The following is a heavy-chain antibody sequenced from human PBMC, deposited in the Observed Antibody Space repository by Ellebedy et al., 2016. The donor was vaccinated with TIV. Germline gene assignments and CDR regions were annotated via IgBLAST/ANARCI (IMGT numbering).Heavy chain of an antibody. CDR3: ARGQYSSSWYENYYYGMDV. Sequence: MPSETLSLTCTVSGGSISSYYWSWIRQPPGKGLEWIGYIYYSGSTNYNPSLKSRVTISVDTSKNQFSLKLSSVTAADTAVYYCARGQYSSSWYENYYYGMDVWGQGTTVTVSS. V-gene: IGHV4-59*01. CDR1: GGSISSYY. J-gene: IGHJ6*02. D-gene: IGHD6-13*01. CDR2: IYYSGST.